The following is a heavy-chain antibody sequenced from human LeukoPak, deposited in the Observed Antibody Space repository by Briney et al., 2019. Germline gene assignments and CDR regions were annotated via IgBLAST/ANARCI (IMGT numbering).Heavy chain of an antibody. CDR3: ARAQRGYSYGRAFDI. J-gene: IGHJ3*02. D-gene: IGHD5-18*01. Sequence: SVKVSCKASGGTFSSYAISWVRQAPGQGLEWMGRIIPILGIANYAQKFQGRVTITADKSTSTAYMELSSLRSEDTAVYYCARAQRGYSYGRAFDIWGQGTMVTVSS. CDR1: GGTFSSYA. V-gene: IGHV1-69*04. CDR2: IIPILGIA.